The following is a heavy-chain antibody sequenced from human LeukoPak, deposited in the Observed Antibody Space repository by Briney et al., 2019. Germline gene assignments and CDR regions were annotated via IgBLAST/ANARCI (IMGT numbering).Heavy chain of an antibody. CDR3: ARGQKYRSGYIVTELGSGYFDY. CDR2: IYHSGST. V-gene: IGHV4-38-2*02. D-gene: IGHD3-22*01. CDR1: GYSISSSYY. Sequence: PSETLSLTCTVSGYSISSSYYWGWIRQPPGKGLEWIGSIYHSGSTYYNPSLKSRVTISVDTSKNQFSLTLSSVTAADTAVYYCARGQKYRSGYIVTELGSGYFDYWGQGTLVTVSS. J-gene: IGHJ4*02.